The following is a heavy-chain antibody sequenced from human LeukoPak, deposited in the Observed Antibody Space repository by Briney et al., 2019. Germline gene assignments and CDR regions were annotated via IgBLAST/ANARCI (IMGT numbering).Heavy chain of an antibody. V-gene: IGHV4-34*01. CDR1: GGSFSGYY. Sequence: SETLSLTCAVYGGSFSGYYWSWIRQPPGKGLEWIGEINHSGSTNYNPSLKSRVTISVDTSKNQFSLKLSSVTAADTAVYYCARGFNVSGVVVVAATAFDYWGQGTLVTVSS. D-gene: IGHD2-15*01. J-gene: IGHJ4*02. CDR3: ARGFNVSGVVVVAATAFDY. CDR2: INHSGST.